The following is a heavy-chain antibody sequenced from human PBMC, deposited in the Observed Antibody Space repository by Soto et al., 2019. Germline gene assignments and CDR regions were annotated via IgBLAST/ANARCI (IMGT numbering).Heavy chain of an antibody. Sequence: GGSLRLSCAASGFTFSNYAMSWVRQAPGKGLEWVSAISGSGGTTYYADSVKGRFTISRDNSKSTLYLQMNSLRAEDTALYYCAKRSGSSGYYGNYHFDYWGQGTLVTVSS. CDR1: GFTFSNYA. J-gene: IGHJ4*02. CDR3: AKRSGSSGYYGNYHFDY. V-gene: IGHV3-23*01. D-gene: IGHD3-22*01. CDR2: ISGSGGTT.